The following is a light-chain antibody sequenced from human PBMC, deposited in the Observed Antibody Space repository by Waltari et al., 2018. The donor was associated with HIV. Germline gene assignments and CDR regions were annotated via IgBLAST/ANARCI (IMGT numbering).Light chain of an antibody. J-gene: IGLJ1*01. CDR2: EVI. CDR1: SSDVGGYNY. V-gene: IGLV2-8*01. Sequence: QSALTQPPSASGSPGQSVTISCPGTSSDVGGYNYVSWYLHHPGKAPKLVVYEVIKRPSGVPDRFSASKSGNTASLTVSGLQAEDEGDYYCCSYAGWSDSWVFGTGTKVTVL. CDR3: CSYAGWSDSWV.